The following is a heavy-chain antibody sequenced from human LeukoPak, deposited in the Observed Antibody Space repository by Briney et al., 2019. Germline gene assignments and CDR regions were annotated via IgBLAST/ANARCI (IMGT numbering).Heavy chain of an antibody. D-gene: IGHD3-22*01. V-gene: IGHV4-59*01. CDR3: ARLTTTEGWFDP. J-gene: IGHJ5*02. Sequence: PSETLSLTCTVSGGSISSYYWSWIRQPPGKGLEWIGYIYYSGSTNYNPSLKSRVTISVDTSKNQFSLKLSSVTAADTAVYYCARLTTTEGWFDPWGQGTLVTVSS. CDR1: GGSISSYY. CDR2: IYYSGST.